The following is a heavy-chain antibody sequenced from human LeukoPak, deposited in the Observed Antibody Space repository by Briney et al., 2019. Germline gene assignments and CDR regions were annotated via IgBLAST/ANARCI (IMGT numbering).Heavy chain of an antibody. D-gene: IGHD3-22*01. Sequence: ASVKVSCKASGGTFSSYAISWVRQAPGQGLEWMGGIIPIFGTANYAQKFQGRVTITTDESTSTAYMELSSLRSEDTAVYYCASGKRITMIVVALTSLDYWGQGTLVTVS. CDR2: IIPIFGTA. CDR1: GGTFSSYA. CDR3: ASGKRITMIVVALTSLDY. J-gene: IGHJ4*02. V-gene: IGHV1-69*05.